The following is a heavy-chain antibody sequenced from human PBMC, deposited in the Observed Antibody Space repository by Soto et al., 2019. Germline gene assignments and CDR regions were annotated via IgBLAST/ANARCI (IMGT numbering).Heavy chain of an antibody. D-gene: IGHD3-9*01. CDR3: ARDQNGDILNGYYSKYGMDV. V-gene: IGHV3-11*06. CDR2: ISSSSSYT. J-gene: IGHJ6*01. CDR1: GVTCIDYY. Sequence: WESXRLSCAASGVTCIDYYIILIRHAPGKGLEFVSYISSSSSYTNYADSVKGRFTISRDNAKNSLYLQMNSLRAEDTAVYYCARDQNGDILNGYYSKYGMDVWGQGTTVTVYS.